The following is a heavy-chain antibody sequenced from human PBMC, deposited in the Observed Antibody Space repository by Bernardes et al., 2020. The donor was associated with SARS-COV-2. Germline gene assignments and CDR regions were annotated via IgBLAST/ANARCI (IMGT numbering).Heavy chain of an antibody. D-gene: IGHD1-26*01. CDR2: IYSGGSA. Sequence: GGSLRLSCVASGFTVSSNYVSWVRQAPGKGLEWVSVIYSGGSAYYADSVKGRFTISRDNSKNTVYLQMSSLRPEDTAVYYCSSRQPLLDSWGQGTLITVSS. V-gene: IGHV3-66*01. CDR1: GFTVSSNY. CDR3: SSRQPLLDS. J-gene: IGHJ4*02.